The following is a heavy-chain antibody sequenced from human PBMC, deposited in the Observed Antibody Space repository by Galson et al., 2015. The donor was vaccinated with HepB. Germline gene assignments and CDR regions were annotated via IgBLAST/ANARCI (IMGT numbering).Heavy chain of an antibody. CDR2: IIPIIGKA. Sequence: SVKVSCKASGGTFSRHTISWVRQAPGQGLEWMGRIIPIIGKANYAQKFQGRVTITADKSTSKAYMELSSLRSEDTAVYYCARGSENGMDVWGQGTTVTVSS. CDR3: ARGSENGMDV. V-gene: IGHV1-69*08. CDR1: GGTFSRHT. D-gene: IGHD3-10*01. J-gene: IGHJ6*02.